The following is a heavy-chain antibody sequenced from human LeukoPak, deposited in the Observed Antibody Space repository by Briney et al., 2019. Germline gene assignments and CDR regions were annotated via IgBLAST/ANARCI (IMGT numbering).Heavy chain of an antibody. Sequence: PGGSLRLSCAASGFTFSSYSMNWVRQAPGKGLEWVSSISSSSSYIYYADSVKGRFTISRDNAKNSLYLQMNSLRAEDTAVYCCARDRGMLAAAFDIWGQGTMVTVSS. CDR3: ARDRGMLAAAFDI. J-gene: IGHJ3*02. CDR2: ISSSSSYI. CDR1: GFTFSSYS. D-gene: IGHD6-13*01. V-gene: IGHV3-21*01.